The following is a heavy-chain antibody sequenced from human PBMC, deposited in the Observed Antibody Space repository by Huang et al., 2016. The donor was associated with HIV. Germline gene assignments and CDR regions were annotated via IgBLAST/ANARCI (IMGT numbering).Heavy chain of an antibody. Sequence: VQLVESGGGVVQPGRSLRLACAASGFSFSTYGVHCVRPATCKGLGWVAVRSYDGRNKYYAHSVKGRFTISRDTSENKVYLQMNSLRHEDTAVYYCAKDGADEEWDIDYWGQGTLVTVSS. CDR3: AKDGADEEWDIDY. CDR1: GFSFSTYG. J-gene: IGHJ4*02. D-gene: IGHD1-26*01. CDR2: RSYDGRNK. V-gene: IGHV3-30*18.